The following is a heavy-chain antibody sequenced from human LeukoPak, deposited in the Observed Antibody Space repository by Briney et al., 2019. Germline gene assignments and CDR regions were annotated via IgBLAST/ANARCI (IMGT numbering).Heavy chain of an antibody. D-gene: IGHD3-16*01. V-gene: IGHV3-74*01. CDR2: INEYGTTI. J-gene: IGHJ4*02. CDR3: VRDLILVWTPGDDFDH. CDR1: GFTFSNYW. Sequence: RGGSLRLSCAASGFTFSNYWMHWVRQAAGKGLEWVSRINEYGTTITYADSVKGRFTISRENARNTLFLQMNSLTPEDTAVYYCVRDLILVWTPGDDFDHWGQGTLVTVSS.